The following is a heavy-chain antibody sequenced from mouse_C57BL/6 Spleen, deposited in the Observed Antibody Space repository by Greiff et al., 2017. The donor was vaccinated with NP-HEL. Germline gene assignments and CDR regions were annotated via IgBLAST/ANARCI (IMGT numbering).Heavy chain of an antibody. CDR3: AKRQGYYAMDY. CDR2: ISSGSSTI. CDR1: GFTFSDYG. Sequence: EVQVVESGGGLVKPGGSLKLSCAASGFTFSDYGMHWVRQAPEKGLEWVAYISSGSSTIYYADTVKGRFTISRDNAKNTLFLQMTSLRSEDTAMYYCAKRQGYYAMDYWGQGTSVTVSS. D-gene: IGHD3-2*01. V-gene: IGHV5-17*01. J-gene: IGHJ4*01.